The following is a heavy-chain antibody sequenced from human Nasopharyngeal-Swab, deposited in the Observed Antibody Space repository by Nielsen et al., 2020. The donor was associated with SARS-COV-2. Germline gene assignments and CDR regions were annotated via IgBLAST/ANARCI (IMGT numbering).Heavy chain of an antibody. D-gene: IGHD6-13*01. CDR3: ARISAAPPPYYGMDV. CDR2: IIPIFGTA. CDR1: GGTFSSYA. Sequence: SVKVSCKASGGTFSSYAISWVRQAPGQGLEWMRGIIPIFGTANYAQKFQGRVTITADESTSTAYMELSSLRSEDTAVYYCARISAAPPPYYGMDVWGQGTTVTVSS. V-gene: IGHV1-69*13. J-gene: IGHJ6*02.